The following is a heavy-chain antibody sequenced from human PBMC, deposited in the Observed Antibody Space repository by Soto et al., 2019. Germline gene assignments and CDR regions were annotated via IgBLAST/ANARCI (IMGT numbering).Heavy chain of an antibody. CDR1: GGSISSSNW. CDR2: IYHSGST. V-gene: IGHV4-4*02. J-gene: IGHJ5*02. D-gene: IGHD2-15*01. Sequence: SETLSLTCAVSGGSISSSNWWSWGRQPPGKGLEWIGEIYHSGSTNYNPSLKSRVTISVDKSKNQFSLKLSSVTAADTAVYYCRRDESSTYSGWFDPWGQGTLVTVSS. CDR3: RRDESSTYSGWFDP.